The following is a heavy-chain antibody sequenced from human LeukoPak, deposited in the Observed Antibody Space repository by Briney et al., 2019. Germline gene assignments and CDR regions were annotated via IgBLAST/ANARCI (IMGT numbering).Heavy chain of an antibody. Sequence: SETLSLTCTVSGGSISDYYWSWIRQPPGKGLEWIGYIHFSGSTNYNPSLKSRVTVSDDKSKNQFSLKLSSVTAADTAVYYCARIFRGAYFDYWGQGTLVTVSS. CDR1: GGSISDYY. V-gene: IGHV4-59*01. J-gene: IGHJ4*02. CDR2: IHFSGST. CDR3: ARIFRGAYFDY. D-gene: IGHD3-10*01.